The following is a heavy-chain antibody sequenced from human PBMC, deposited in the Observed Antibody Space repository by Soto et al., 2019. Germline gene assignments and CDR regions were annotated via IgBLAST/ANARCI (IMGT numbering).Heavy chain of an antibody. Sequence: GGSLRLSCAASGFTFSSYGMHWVRQAPGKGLEWVAVISYDGSNKYYADSVKGRFTISRDNSKNTLYLQMNSLRAEDTAVYYCAKRGPFRWDIVVATLYMDVWGKGTTVTVSS. CDR1: GFTFSSYG. J-gene: IGHJ6*03. D-gene: IGHD2-2*01. CDR2: ISYDGSNK. CDR3: AKRGPFRWDIVVATLYMDV. V-gene: IGHV3-30*18.